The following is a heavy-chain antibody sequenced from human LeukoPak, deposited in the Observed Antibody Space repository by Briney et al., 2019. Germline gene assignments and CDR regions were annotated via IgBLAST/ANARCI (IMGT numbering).Heavy chain of an antibody. V-gene: IGHV4-61*01. CDR3: ARVSQGGYFDY. J-gene: IGHJ4*02. D-gene: IGHD3-16*01. CDR1: GGSISSSSYY. CDR2: IYYSGST. Sequence: SETLSLTCTVSGGSISSSSYYWSWIRQPPGKGLEWIGYIYYSGSTNYNPSLKSRVTISVDTSKNQFSLKLSSVTAADTAVYYCARVSQGGYFDYWGQGTLVTVSS.